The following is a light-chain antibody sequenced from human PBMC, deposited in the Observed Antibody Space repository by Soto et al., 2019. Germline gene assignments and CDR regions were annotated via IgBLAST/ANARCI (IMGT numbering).Light chain of an antibody. CDR2: GAS. V-gene: IGKV3-20*01. CDR3: QQFSSSPAWT. CDR1: QSVNNNY. Sequence: IVLTQSPGTLSLSPGARSTLPCRTSQSVNNNYLAWYQQNPGQAPRLLMYGASSRATGIPVRFSGSGSGTDFTLTISRVEPEDFAVYYCQQFSSSPAWTFGQGTQVDIK. J-gene: IGKJ1*01.